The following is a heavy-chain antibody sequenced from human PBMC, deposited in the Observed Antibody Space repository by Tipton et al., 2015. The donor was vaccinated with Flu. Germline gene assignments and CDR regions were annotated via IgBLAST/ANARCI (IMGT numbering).Heavy chain of an antibody. CDR2: IDHSGTT. CDR3: ASHSYSRGRAGH. J-gene: IGHJ4*02. D-gene: IGHD4-11*01. Sequence: GLVKPSETLSLTCTVSGYSISSGYYWGWIRQPPGKGLEWIGSIDHSGTTYYNPSLKSRVTISVDTSKNQFSLKLSSVTAADTAVFYCASHSYSRGRAGHWGQETRVTVSS. V-gene: IGHV4-38-2*02. CDR1: GYSISSGYY.